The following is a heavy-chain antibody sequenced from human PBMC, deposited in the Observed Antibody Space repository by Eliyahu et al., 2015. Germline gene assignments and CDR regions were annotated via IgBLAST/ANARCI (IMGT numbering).Heavy chain of an antibody. V-gene: IGHV4-39*01. CDR2: IYYSGST. Sequence: QLQLQESGPGLVKPSETLSLTXTVAGGSXSXSXYYWGWIRQPPGKGLEWXGSIYYSGSTYYNPSLKSRVTISVDTSKNQFSLKLSSVTAADTAVYYCARPYCSGGSCYSGYFQHWGQGTLVTVSS. J-gene: IGHJ1*01. CDR3: ARPYCSGGSCYSGYFQH. D-gene: IGHD2-15*01. CDR1: GGSXSXSXYY.